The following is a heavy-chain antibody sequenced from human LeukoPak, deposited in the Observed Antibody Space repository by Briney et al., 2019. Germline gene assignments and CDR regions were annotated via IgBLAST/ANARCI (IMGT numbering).Heavy chain of an antibody. V-gene: IGHV3-74*01. CDR2: INTDGSST. CDR1: GFTFSSYW. D-gene: IGHD3-22*01. J-gene: IGHJ4*02. Sequence: GGSLRLSCAASGFTFSSYWMHWVRHAPGKGLVWVSRINTDGSSTSYADSVKGRFTISRDNAKNTLYLQMNSLRAEDTAVYYCARGYYDSSGYYYFDYWGQGTLVTVSS. CDR3: ARGYYDSSGYYYFDY.